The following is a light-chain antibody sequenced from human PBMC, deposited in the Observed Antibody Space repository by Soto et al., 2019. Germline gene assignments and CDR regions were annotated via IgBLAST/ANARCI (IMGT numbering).Light chain of an antibody. Sequence: DIQMTQSPSTLSASVGDRVTITCRASQSISSWLAWYQQKPGKAPKLLIYKASSLESGVTSRFSGSGSGTEFTLTISSPQPDYFATYYCQQYNSYAITFGQGTRLEIQ. CDR2: KAS. CDR3: QQYNSYAIT. V-gene: IGKV1-5*03. CDR1: QSISSW. J-gene: IGKJ5*01.